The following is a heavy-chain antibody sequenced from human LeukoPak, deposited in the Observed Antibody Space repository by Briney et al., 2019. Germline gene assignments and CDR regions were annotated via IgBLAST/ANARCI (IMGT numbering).Heavy chain of an antibody. Sequence: SETLSLTCTVSGGSISNGGYYWSWIRQHPGKGLEWIGYIYYSGSTYYNPSLKSRVTISVDTSKNQFSLKLSSVTAVDTAVYYCARDAGCSSTSCYAWFDPWGQGTLVTVSS. J-gene: IGHJ5*02. CDR3: ARDAGCSSTSCYAWFDP. V-gene: IGHV4-31*03. D-gene: IGHD2-2*01. CDR2: IYYSGST. CDR1: GGSISNGGYY.